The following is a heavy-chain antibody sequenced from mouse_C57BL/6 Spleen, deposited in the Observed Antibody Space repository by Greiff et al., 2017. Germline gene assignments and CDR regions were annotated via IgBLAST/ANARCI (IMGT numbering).Heavy chain of an antibody. J-gene: IGHJ4*01. CDR2: IYPGSGNT. V-gene: IGHV1-76*01. CDR3: ARGYDYYAMDY. CDR1: GYTFTDYY. Sequence: QVQLKQSGAELVRPGASVKPSCKASGYTFTDYYINWVKQRPGQGLEWIARIYPGSGNTYYNEKFKGKATLTAEKSSSTAYMQLSSLTSEDSAVYFCARGYDYYAMDYWGQGTSVTVSS.